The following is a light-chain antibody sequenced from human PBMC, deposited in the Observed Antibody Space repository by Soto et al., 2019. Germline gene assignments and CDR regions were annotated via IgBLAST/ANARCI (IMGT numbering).Light chain of an antibody. V-gene: IGLV2-11*01. J-gene: IGLJ3*02. CDR1: SSDAGGYNY. Sequence: QSALTQPASVSGSPGQSITISCTGTSSDAGGYNYVSWYQQHPGKDPKLMISAVSYRPAGVPDRFSGAKSGNTASLTISGLQAEDEADDYCFSYTASDMWVFGGGTKVTVL. CDR2: AVS. CDR3: FSYTASDMWV.